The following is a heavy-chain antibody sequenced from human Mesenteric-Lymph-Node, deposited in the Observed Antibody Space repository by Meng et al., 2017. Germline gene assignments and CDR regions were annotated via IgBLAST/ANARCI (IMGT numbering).Heavy chain of an antibody. D-gene: IGHD3-22*01. Sequence: GESLKISCAASGFTFDDYAMHWVRQAPGKGLEWVSGISWNGGSTGYADSVKGRFTISRDNAKNSLYLQMNSLRAEDTALYYCARAHYYYDSSGYRVDYFDYWGQGTLVTVSS. CDR3: ARAHYYYDSSGYRVDYFDY. CDR1: GFTFDDYA. V-gene: IGHV3-20*04. CDR2: ISWNGGST. J-gene: IGHJ4*02.